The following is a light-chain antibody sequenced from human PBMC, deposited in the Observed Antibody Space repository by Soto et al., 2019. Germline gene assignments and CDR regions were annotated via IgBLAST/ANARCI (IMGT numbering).Light chain of an antibody. CDR3: QSADSSGTYPV. Sequence: SYELTQPPSVSVSPGQTARITCSGDALPKQYAYWYQQKPGQAPVLVIYKDSERPSGIPERFSGSSSGTTVTLTISGVQAEDEVDYYCQSADSSGTYPVFGGGTNLTVL. J-gene: IGLJ3*02. CDR2: KDS. V-gene: IGLV3-25*03. CDR1: ALPKQY.